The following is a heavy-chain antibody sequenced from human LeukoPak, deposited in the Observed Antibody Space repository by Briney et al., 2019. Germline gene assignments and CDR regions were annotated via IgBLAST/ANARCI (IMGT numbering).Heavy chain of an antibody. J-gene: IGHJ3*02. CDR3: ARGRIHSWSDAFDI. Sequence: GASVKVSCKASGYTFIGHYMHWVRQAPGQGLEWMGWINSNSGGTKYAQKFQGSVIMTRDTSISTAYMELSRLKFDDTAVYYCARGRIHSWSDAFDIWGQGTTVTVSS. CDR2: INSNSGGT. D-gene: IGHD5-18*01. CDR1: GYTFIGHY. V-gene: IGHV1-2*02.